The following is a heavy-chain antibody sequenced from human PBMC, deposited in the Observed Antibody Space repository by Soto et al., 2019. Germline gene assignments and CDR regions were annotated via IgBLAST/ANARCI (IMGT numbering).Heavy chain of an antibody. CDR2: VHHSGST. CDR3: ARDSLGIAVLGTGRSKNNWFDP. CDR1: GGSISSLSCY. J-gene: IGHJ5*02. Sequence: SETLSLTCTVVGGSISSLSCYRVSKRQSPGKGMEWIGCVHHSGSTYYNPSLKSRVTISIDTSKNQFSLDLSSVTAADTAIYYCARDSLGIAVLGTGRSKNNWFDPWGQGTLVTVSS. D-gene: IGHD6-19*01. V-gene: IGHV4-39*07.